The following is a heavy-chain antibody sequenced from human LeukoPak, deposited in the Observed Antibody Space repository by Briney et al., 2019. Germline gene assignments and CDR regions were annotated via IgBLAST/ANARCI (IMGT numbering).Heavy chain of an antibody. J-gene: IGHJ6*03. D-gene: IGHD3-9*01. CDR3: ARDPPYDILTGSFYYMDV. CDR1: GFTFSSYA. CDR2: ISSNGGST. Sequence: GGSLRLSCAASGFTFSSYAMHWVRQAPGKGLEYVSAISSNGGSTYYANSVKGRFTISRDNSKNTLYLQMGSLRAEDMAVYYCARDPPYDILTGSFYYMDVWGKGTTVTVSS. V-gene: IGHV3-64*01.